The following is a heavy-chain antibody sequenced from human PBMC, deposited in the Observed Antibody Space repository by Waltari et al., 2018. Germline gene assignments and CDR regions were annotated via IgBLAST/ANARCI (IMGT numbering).Heavy chain of an antibody. D-gene: IGHD3-10*01. V-gene: IGHV3-30*18. CDR2: ISYDGSNK. J-gene: IGHJ4*02. CDR1: GFTFSSYG. Sequence: QVPLVESGGGAVQPGRSLSLSCAAAGFTFSSYGLHWVRQAPGKGLEWVALISYDGSNKYYADSVKGRFTISRDNSKNTLYLQMSSLRAEDTAVYYCAKVSGSIRDRRGSPPGDYWGQGTLVTVSS. CDR3: AKVSGSIRDRRGSPPGDY.